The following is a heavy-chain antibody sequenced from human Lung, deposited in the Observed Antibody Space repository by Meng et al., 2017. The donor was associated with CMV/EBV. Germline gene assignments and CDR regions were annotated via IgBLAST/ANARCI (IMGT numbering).Heavy chain of an antibody. J-gene: IGHJ4*02. CDR1: GGSISSSNW. CDR2: IYHSGST. CDR3: ASFPPPGKQWLVTDY. Sequence: VQLQESGPVLVKPSGTLSLTCAVSGGSISSSNWWSWVRQPPGKGLEWIGEIYHSGSTNYNPSLKSRVTISVDKSKNQFSLKLSSVTAADTAVYYCASFPPPGKQWLVTDYWGQGTLVTVSS. D-gene: IGHD6-19*01. V-gene: IGHV4-4*02.